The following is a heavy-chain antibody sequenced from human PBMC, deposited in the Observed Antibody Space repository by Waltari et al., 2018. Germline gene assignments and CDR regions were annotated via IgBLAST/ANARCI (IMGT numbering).Heavy chain of an antibody. CDR2: VHNAGSA. D-gene: IGHD3-16*01. CDR1: GYSIGSGYN. V-gene: IGHV4-38-2*01. Sequence: QVQLQESGPGLVKPSETLSLICDVSGYSIGSGYNWGWIRQPPGKGLEWIGSVHNAGSAQYNPSRKSRVTISVGTSRRQFSLRLDSVTAADTAIYYCARGPRVWDTILLGTSFDYWGQGTLVTVPS. J-gene: IGHJ4*02. CDR3: ARGPRVWDTILLGTSFDY.